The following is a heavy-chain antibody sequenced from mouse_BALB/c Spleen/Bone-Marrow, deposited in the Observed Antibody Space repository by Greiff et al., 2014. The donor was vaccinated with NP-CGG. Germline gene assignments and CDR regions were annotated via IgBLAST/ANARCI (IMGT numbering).Heavy chain of an antibody. J-gene: IGHJ2*01. CDR3: ARYRLGTYLDY. CDR1: GFNIKDTY. Sequence: EVQLQQSGAELVKPGASVKLSCTASGFNIKDTYMHWVEQRPEQGLEWIGRIDPANGNTKYDPKFQGKATITADTSSNTAYLQLSSLTSEDTAVYYCARYRLGTYLDYWGQGTTLTVSS. V-gene: IGHV14-3*02. D-gene: IGHD2-14*01. CDR2: IDPANGNT.